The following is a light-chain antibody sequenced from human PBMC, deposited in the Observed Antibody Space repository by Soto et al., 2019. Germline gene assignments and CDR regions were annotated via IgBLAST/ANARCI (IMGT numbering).Light chain of an antibody. V-gene: IGKV2D-29*02. Sequence: DVVMTQTPLSLSVAPGQPASISCKSSQSLLHITGETFLFWYLQKPGQSPQLLIYEVSTRVSGVPDRVSGSGSGTDFTLEISRVESDDVGIYYCMQSTQLPSTFGQGTRLGIE. J-gene: IGKJ5*01. CDR2: EVS. CDR1: QSLLHITGETF. CDR3: MQSTQLPST.